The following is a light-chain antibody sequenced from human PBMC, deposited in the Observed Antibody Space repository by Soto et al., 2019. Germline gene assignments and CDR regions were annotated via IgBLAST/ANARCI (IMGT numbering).Light chain of an antibody. V-gene: IGLV2-14*01. J-gene: IGLJ1*01. CDR3: SSYTSSSTLV. CDR2: DVS. CDR1: SSDVGGYNY. Sequence: QSALTQPASVSGSPGQSITISCTRTSSDVGGYNYISWYQQHPGKAPKVMIYDVSNRPSGVSNRFSGSKSGNTASLTISGLQAEDDADYYCSSYTSSSTLVFGTGTKLTVL.